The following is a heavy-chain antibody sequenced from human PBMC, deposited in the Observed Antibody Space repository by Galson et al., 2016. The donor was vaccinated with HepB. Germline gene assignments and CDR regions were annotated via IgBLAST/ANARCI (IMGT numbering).Heavy chain of an antibody. CDR1: GYTLTKLS. J-gene: IGHJ6*02. CDR3: ATASGVAQLDYYYGMDV. CDR2: FDPEDGET. Sequence: SVKVSCKVSGYTLTKLSMHWVRQAPGKGLEWMGGFDPEDGETIYAQKFQGRVTMTEDTSTDTAYIELSSLRSEDTAVYYCATASGVAQLDYYYGMDVWSQGTTVTVSS. V-gene: IGHV1-24*01. D-gene: IGHD1-1*01.